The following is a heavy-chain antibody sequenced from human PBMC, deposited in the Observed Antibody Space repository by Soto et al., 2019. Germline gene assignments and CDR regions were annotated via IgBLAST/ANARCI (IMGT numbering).Heavy chain of an antibody. CDR1: DYTFTSYG. V-gene: IGHV1-18*01. Sequence: QVQLVQSAAEVKTPGASVKVSCKASDYTFTSYGVTWVRQAPGQGLEWMGWISGKNGNTNYAQRFKGRFHMTPDTSSSTAYMELRGLTSDDTAVYYWARGVRTESSWELDFDLWGPGSLVNVSS. J-gene: IGHJ2*01. CDR3: ARGVRTESSWELDFDL. D-gene: IGHD6-13*01. CDR2: ISGKNGNT.